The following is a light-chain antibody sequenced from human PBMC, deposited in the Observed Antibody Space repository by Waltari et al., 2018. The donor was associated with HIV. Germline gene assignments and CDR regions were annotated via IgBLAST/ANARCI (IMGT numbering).Light chain of an antibody. V-gene: IGLV7-46*01. CDR2: DAT. CDR1: TGPVPSGHH. Sequence: QAVVTQEPSLTVSPGGTVTLTCGSSTGPVPSGHHPYWFQQRPGQAHRTLIYDATNKFSWTPARFSGSLLGGKAALTLSGAQPDDEADYYCLLSYSGARPWVFGGGTKLTVL. J-gene: IGLJ3*02. CDR3: LLSYSGARPWV.